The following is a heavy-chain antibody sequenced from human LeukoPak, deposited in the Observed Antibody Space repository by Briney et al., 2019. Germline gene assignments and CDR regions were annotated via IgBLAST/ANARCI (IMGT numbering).Heavy chain of an antibody. D-gene: IGHD2-8*01. CDR3: ARSGSSGYCTNGVCSGWFDP. CDR2: IIPIFGTA. CDR1: GGTFSSYA. J-gene: IGHJ5*02. Sequence: GASVKVSCKASGGTFSSYAISWVRQAPGQGLEWMGGIIPIFGTANYAQKFQGRVTITADESTSTAYMELSSLRSEDTAVYYCARSGSSGYCTNGVCSGWFDPWGQGTLVTVSS. V-gene: IGHV1-69*01.